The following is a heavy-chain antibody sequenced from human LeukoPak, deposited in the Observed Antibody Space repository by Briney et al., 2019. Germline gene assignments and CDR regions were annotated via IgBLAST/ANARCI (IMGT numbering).Heavy chain of an antibody. CDR3: ARLAYCGGDCYLYFDY. Sequence: GESLKISCQGSGYSFTSYWIGWVRQMPGKGLEWMGIIYPGDSDTRYSPSFQGQATISADKSISTAYLQWSSLKASDTAKYYCARLAYCGGDCYLYFDYWGQGTLVTVSS. J-gene: IGHJ4*02. V-gene: IGHV5-51*01. D-gene: IGHD2-21*01. CDR1: GYSFTSYW. CDR2: IYPGDSDT.